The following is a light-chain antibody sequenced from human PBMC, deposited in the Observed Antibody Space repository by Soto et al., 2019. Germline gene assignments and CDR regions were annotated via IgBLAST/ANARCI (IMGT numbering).Light chain of an antibody. J-gene: IGKJ1*01. V-gene: IGKV3-20*01. CDR3: QQYVGSLRT. Sequence: EIVLTQSPGILSLSPGERATLSCRASQSVSNNYLAWYQQKPGLAPRLLIYDASSRATGIPDRFSGSGSGTDFTLTISRLEPEDFAVYSCQQYVGSLRTFGQGTKVEIK. CDR1: QSVSNNY. CDR2: DAS.